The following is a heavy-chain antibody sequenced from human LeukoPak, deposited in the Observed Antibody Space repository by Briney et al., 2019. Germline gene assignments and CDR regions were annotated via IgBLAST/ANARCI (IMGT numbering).Heavy chain of an antibody. Sequence: PSETLSLTCAVCGGSFSGYYWSWIRQPPGKGLEWIGEINHSGSTNYNPSLKSRVTISVDTSKNQFSLKLISVTAADTAVYYCAGYDTAMVSCFDYWGQGTLVTVSS. CDR2: INHSGST. CDR3: AGYDTAMVSCFDY. J-gene: IGHJ4*02. D-gene: IGHD5-18*01. CDR1: GGSFSGYY. V-gene: IGHV4-34*01.